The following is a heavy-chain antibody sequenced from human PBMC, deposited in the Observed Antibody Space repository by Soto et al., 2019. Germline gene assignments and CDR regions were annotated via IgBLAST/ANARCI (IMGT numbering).Heavy chain of an antibody. D-gene: IGHD2-15*01. V-gene: IGHV4-31*03. J-gene: IGHJ3*02. CDR2: IYYSGST. Sequence: QVQLQESGPGLVKPSQTLSLTCTVSGGSISSGGYYWSWIRQHPGKGLEWIGYIYYSGSTYYNPSLKSGVTISVDTSKNQFSLKLSSVTAADTAVYYCAREGEVVVAATGAFDIWGQGTMVTVSS. CDR3: AREGEVVVAATGAFDI. CDR1: GGSISSGGYY.